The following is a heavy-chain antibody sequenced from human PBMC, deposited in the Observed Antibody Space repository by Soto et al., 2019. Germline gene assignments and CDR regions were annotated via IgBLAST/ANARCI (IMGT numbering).Heavy chain of an antibody. CDR1: GGSIGTYY. J-gene: IGHJ6*02. CDR2: IYYRGNT. V-gene: IGHV4-59*08. CDR3: ARVCGGDCHYGMDV. D-gene: IGHD2-21*02. Sequence: SETLSLTCTVSGGSIGTYYWSWIRQPPGKGLEWIGYIYYRGNTDYNPSLKSRVTISLDTPKNQFSLKLSSVTAADTAVYYCARVCGGDCHYGMDVWGQGTTVTVSS.